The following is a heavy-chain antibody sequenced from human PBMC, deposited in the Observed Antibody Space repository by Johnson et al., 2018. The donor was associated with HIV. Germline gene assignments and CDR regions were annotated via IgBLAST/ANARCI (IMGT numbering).Heavy chain of an antibody. CDR2: IWYDGSNK. Sequence: QVQLVESGGGVVQPGRSMRLSCAASGFTFSSYAMHWVRQAPGKGLEWVAVIWYDGSNKYYADSVKGRFTISRDNSKNTLYLQMNSLRAEDTAVYYCAKDPPYDAVSDAFDIWGQGTMVTVSS. V-gene: IGHV3-33*06. J-gene: IGHJ3*02. CDR3: AKDPPYDAVSDAFDI. CDR1: GFTFSSYA. D-gene: IGHD3-22*01.